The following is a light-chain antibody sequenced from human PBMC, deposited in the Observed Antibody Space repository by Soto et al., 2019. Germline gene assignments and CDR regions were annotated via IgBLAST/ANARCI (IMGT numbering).Light chain of an antibody. V-gene: IGLV2-14*01. CDR3: SSYTSSSTLEGV. Sequence: QSVLTQPASVSGSPGQSITISCTGTSSDVGGYNYVSWYQQHPGKAPKLMIYEVSNQPSGVSNRFSGSKSGNTASLTISGLQAEDEADYYCSSYTSSSTLEGVFGGGTKLTVL. J-gene: IGLJ2*01. CDR1: SSDVGGYNY. CDR2: EVS.